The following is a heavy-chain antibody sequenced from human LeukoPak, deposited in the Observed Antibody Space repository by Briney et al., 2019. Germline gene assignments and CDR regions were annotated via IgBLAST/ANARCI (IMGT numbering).Heavy chain of an antibody. CDR2: MNPNSGNT. Sequence: ASVTASFTASGYTFTIYDINWVRQAPGQGLELMGWMNPNSGNTGYAQKFQGRVTMTRNTSISTAYMELSSLRSEDTAVYYCARKVFWVTTRGLYYYYMDVWGKGTTVTVSS. CDR3: ARKVFWVTTRGLYYYYMDV. V-gene: IGHV1-8*01. CDR1: GYTFTIYD. J-gene: IGHJ6*03. D-gene: IGHD4-11*01.